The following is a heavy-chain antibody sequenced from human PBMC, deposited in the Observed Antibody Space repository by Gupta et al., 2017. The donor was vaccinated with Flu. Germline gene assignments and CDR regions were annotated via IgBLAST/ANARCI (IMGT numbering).Heavy chain of an antibody. J-gene: IGHJ3*02. D-gene: IGHD1-26*01. V-gene: IGHV1-69*01. CDR1: GGTFNTYG. Sequence: QVQLVQSGAEVKKPGSSVKVSCKASGGTFNTYGINWVRQAPGQGLEWMGGIIPIFKKANEAQKFQGRVTITADESTTTVYMERSILKSEDTAVYYCAREREGGDSGDDASDIWGQGTMVTVS. CDR3: AREREGGDSGDDASDI. CDR2: IIPIFKKA.